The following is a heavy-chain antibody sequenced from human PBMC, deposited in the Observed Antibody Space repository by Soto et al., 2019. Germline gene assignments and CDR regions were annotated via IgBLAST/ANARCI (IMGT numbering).Heavy chain of an antibody. V-gene: IGHV4-30-2*01. CDR3: ARGYGRNFDY. CDR1: GGSISSGGYS. D-gene: IGHD5-18*01. Sequence: SETLSLTCAVSGGSISSGGYSWSWIRQPPGKGLEWIGYMYHSGSTYYNPSLKSRVTISIDRSKNQFSLKLSSVTAADTAIYYCARGYGRNFDYWGQGTLVTVSS. J-gene: IGHJ4*02. CDR2: MYHSGST.